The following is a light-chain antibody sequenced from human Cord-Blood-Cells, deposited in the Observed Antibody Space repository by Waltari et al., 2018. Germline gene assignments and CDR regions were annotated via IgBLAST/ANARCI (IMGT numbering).Light chain of an antibody. CDR2: AVS. J-gene: IGLJ2*01. CDR1: RSDVGGYNY. CDR3: SSYAGSNNVV. V-gene: IGLV2-8*01. Sequence: QSALTQSPSASGSPGQSVTISCTGTRSDVGGYNYVSWYQQHPGKAPKLMIYAVSKRPSGVPDRFSGSKSGNTASLTVSGLQAEDEADYYCSSYAGSNNVVFGGGTKLTVL.